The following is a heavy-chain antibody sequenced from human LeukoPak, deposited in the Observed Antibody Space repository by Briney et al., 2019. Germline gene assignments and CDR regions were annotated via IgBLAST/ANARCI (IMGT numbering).Heavy chain of an antibody. J-gene: IGHJ4*02. CDR1: RFTFSSYG. Sequence: GGSLRLSCAASRFTFSSYGMHWVRQAPGKGLEWVAVIWYDGSNKYYADSVKGRFTISRDNSKNTLYPQMNSLRAEDTAVYYCAKEGALYDSSGYYYDYWGQGTLVTVSS. D-gene: IGHD3-22*01. CDR3: AKEGALYDSSGYYYDY. CDR2: IWYDGSNK. V-gene: IGHV3-33*06.